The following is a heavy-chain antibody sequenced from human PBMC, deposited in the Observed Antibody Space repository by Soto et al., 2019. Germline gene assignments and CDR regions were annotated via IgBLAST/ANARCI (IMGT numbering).Heavy chain of an antibody. J-gene: IGHJ6*02. V-gene: IGHV3-13*01. Sequence: PGGSLRLSCAASGFTFSSYDMHWVRQATGKGLEWVSAIGTAGDTYYPGSVKGRFTTSRENAKNSLYLQMNSLRAEDTAVYYCARAGYDFWSGYYYYYYGMDVWGQGTTVTVSS. CDR1: GFTFSSYD. CDR2: IGTAGDT. D-gene: IGHD3-3*01. CDR3: ARAGYDFWSGYYYYYYGMDV.